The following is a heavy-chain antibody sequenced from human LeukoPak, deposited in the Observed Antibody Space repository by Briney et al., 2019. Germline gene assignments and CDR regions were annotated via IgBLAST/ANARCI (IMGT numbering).Heavy chain of an antibody. CDR2: IYHSGST. J-gene: IGHJ4*02. V-gene: IGHV4-4*02. CDR3: ARDVPRGDYGDY. D-gene: IGHD4-17*01. Sequence: SETLSLTCPVSGGSISSSNWWSWVRQPPGKGLEWIGEIYHSGSTNYNPSLRSRVTISVDKSKNQFSLKLSSVTAADTAVYYCARDVPRGDYGDYWGQGTLVTVSS. CDR1: GGSISSSNW.